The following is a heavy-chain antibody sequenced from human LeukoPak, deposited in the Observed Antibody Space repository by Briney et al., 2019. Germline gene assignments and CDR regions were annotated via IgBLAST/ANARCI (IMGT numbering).Heavy chain of an antibody. J-gene: IGHJ4*02. V-gene: IGHV4-34*01. CDR2: INDSGVT. Sequence: SETLSLTCAVYGGSFSGYYWTWIRQSPGKGLEWIGEINDSGVTNYNPSLKSRVTISVDTTNNQFSLKMNSVTAADTAVYYCTRGPVGGTRPLRYWGQGTLVTVPS. CDR3: TRGPVGGTRPLRY. D-gene: IGHD6-6*01. CDR1: GGSFSGYY.